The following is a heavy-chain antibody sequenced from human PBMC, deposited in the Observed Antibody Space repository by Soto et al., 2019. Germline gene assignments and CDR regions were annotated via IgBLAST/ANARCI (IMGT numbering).Heavy chain of an antibody. CDR3: ARVMEGRHLDY. D-gene: IGHD1-1*01. CDR1: GGSISSYY. J-gene: IGHJ4*02. CDR2: IYYSGST. V-gene: IGHV4-59*01. Sequence: QVQLQESGPGLVKPSETLSLTCTVSGGSISSYYWSWIRQPPGKGLEWIGYIYYSGSTNYNPSLKSRVTISVDTSKKQFALKLTSVTAAEAAVYYCARVMEGRHLDYRGQGTMVTVSS.